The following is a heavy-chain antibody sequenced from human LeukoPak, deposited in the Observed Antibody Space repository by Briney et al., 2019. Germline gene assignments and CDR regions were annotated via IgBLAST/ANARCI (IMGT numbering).Heavy chain of an antibody. V-gene: IGHV1-46*01. CDR1: GYAFTNFG. Sequence: GASVKVSCKASGYAFTNFGISWVRQAPGQGLEWMGIINPSGGSTSYAQKFQGRVTMTRDTSTSTVYMELSSLRSEDTAVYYCARGGRDGYSYFDYWGQGTLVTVSS. CDR2: INPSGGST. D-gene: IGHD5-24*01. J-gene: IGHJ4*02. CDR3: ARGGRDGYSYFDY.